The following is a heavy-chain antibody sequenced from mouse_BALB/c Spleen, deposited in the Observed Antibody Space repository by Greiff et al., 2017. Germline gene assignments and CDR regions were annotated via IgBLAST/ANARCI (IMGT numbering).Heavy chain of an antibody. CDR3: ARDSSGYLYAMDY. CDR1: GFNIKDYY. Sequence: EVQLQQSGAELVRSGASVKLSCTASGFNIKDYYMHWVKQRPEQGLEWIGWIDPENGDTEYAPKFQGKATMTADTSSNTAYLQLSSLTSEDSAVYYCARDSSGYLYAMDYWGQGTSVTVSS. CDR2: IDPENGDT. D-gene: IGHD3-2*01. V-gene: IGHV14-4*02. J-gene: IGHJ4*01.